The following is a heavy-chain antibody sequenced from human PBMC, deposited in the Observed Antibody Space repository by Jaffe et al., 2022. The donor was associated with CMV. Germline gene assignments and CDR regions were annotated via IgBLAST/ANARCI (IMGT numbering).Heavy chain of an antibody. CDR1: GFTFSSYA. CDR2: ISGSGGST. J-gene: IGHJ6*02. V-gene: IGHV3-23*01. Sequence: EVQLLESGGGLVQPGGSLRLSCAASGFTFSSYAMSWVRQAPGKGLEWVSTISGSGGSTYYADSVKGRFTISRDNSKNTLFLQMNSLRAEDTAVYYCRTTGITYYYDMDVWGQGTTVTVSS. D-gene: IGHD1-1*01. CDR3: RTTGITYYYDMDV.